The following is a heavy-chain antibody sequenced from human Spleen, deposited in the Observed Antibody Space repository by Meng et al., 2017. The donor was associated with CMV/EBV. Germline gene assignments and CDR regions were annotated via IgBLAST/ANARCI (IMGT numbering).Heavy chain of an antibody. CDR2: ISGGGGTT. D-gene: IGHD2-15*01. V-gene: IGHV3-23*01. J-gene: IGHJ4*02. CDR3: AKDRVCNGGSCYPRGSFDS. Sequence: GGSLRLSCAASEFTFRSYAMSWVRQAPGKGLEWVASISGGGGTTYYGDSVQGRITISRDNSRNTVYLQMNSLRAEDTAIYYCAKDRVCNGGSCYPRGSFDSWGQGSLVTVSS. CDR1: EFTFRSYA.